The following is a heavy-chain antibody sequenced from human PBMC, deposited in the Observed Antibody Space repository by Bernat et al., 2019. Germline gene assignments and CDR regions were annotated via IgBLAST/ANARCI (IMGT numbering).Heavy chain of an antibody. V-gene: IGHV3-74*01. CDR2: INSEGSRT. D-gene: IGHD3-16*01. CDR3: TTASPVTLGGY. CDR1: GLTFSSYW. Sequence: EVQLMESGGGLVQPGGSLRLSCAASGLTFSSYWMHWVRQGPGKGLVWVSRINSEGSRTSYADSVKGRFTISRDNAKNTLYLQMNSLKTEDTAVYYCTTASPVTLGGYWGQGTLVTVSS. J-gene: IGHJ4*02.